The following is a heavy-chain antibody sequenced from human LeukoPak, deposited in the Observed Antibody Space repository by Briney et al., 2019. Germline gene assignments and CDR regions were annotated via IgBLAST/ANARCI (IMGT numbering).Heavy chain of an antibody. Sequence: GGSLRLSCAASGFTFSSYAMHWVRQAPGKGLEWVAVISYDGSNKYYADSVKGRFTISRDNSKNTLYLQMNSLRAEDTAVYYCARGGIVVVPAALKEGFFDYWGQGTLVTVSS. V-gene: IGHV3-30-3*01. CDR3: ARGGIVVVPAALKEGFFDY. CDR2: ISYDGSNK. D-gene: IGHD2-2*01. CDR1: GFTFSSYA. J-gene: IGHJ4*02.